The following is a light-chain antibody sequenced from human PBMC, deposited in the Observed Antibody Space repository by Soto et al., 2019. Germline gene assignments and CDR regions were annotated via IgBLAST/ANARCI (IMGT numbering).Light chain of an antibody. Sequence: IRVTQSAFSLSASVGDSSTIACRASQSFXNDLVWDQAKPGKAPKLLXYAASSLQRGVPSRLSGSGSGTDFTLPISSLQPEDFATYYCLQDYNDTRTFGQGTKVDIK. J-gene: IGKJ1*01. CDR2: AAS. CDR3: LQDYNDTRT. CDR1: QSFXND. V-gene: IGKV1-6*01.